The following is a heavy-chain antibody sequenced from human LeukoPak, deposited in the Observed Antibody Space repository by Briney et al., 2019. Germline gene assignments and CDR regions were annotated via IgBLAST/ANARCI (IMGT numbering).Heavy chain of an antibody. CDR3: AKEIAAAGYYYYYGMDV. D-gene: IGHD6-13*01. V-gene: IGHV3-30*18. CDR2: ISYDGSNK. J-gene: IGHJ6*02. CDR1: GFTFSSYG. Sequence: GGSLGLSCAASGFTFSSYGMHWVRQAPGKGLEGVAVISYDGSNKYYADSVKGRFTISRDNSKNTLYLQMNSLRAEDTAVYYCAKEIAAAGYYYYYGMDVWGQGTTVTVSS.